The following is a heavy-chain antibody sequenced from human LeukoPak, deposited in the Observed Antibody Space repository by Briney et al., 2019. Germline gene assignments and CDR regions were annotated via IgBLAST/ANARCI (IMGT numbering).Heavy chain of an antibody. CDR2: IYTSGST. J-gene: IGHJ3*02. CDR3: AIRSRYYYDSSGYLNDAFDI. D-gene: IGHD3-22*01. CDR1: GGSLSSYY. V-gene: IGHV4-4*07. Sequence: SETLSLTCTVSGGSLSSYYWSWIRQPAGKGLEWIGRIYTSGSTNYNPSLTSRVTMSVDTSKNKFSLTLTPVTAADTVVYYWAIRSRYYYDSSGYLNDAFDIWGQGTMVTVSS.